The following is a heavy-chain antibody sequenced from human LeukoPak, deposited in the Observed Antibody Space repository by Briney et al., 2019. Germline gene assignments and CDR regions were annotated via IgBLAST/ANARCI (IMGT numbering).Heavy chain of an antibody. V-gene: IGHV3-7*01. CDR1: GFTFSSYW. Sequence: GGSLRLSCAASGFTFSSYWMSWVRQAPGKGLEWAANIKQDGSEKYYVDSVKGRSTISRDNAKNSLYLQMNSLRAEDTAVYYCARIGHSLLTVTTGGDAFDIWGQGTMVTVSS. J-gene: IGHJ3*02. CDR2: IKQDGSEK. D-gene: IGHD4-17*01. CDR3: ARIGHSLLTVTTGGDAFDI.